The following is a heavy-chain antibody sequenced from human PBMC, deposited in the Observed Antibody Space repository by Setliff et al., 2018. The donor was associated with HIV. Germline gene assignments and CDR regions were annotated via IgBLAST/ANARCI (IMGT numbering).Heavy chain of an antibody. D-gene: IGHD3-10*01. CDR3: ARGKGVGGVVLTGGLDV. V-gene: IGHV1-8*01. CDR1: GHTFTNVD. Sequence: ASVKVSCKASGHTFTNVDIHWLRRATGQGLEWMGWMNPNTGVSGYALKFQARVTMTRDTSISTAYMELSSLASEDTAVYYWARGKGVGGVVLTGGLDVWGKGTTVTVSS. CDR2: MNPNTGVS. J-gene: IGHJ6*04.